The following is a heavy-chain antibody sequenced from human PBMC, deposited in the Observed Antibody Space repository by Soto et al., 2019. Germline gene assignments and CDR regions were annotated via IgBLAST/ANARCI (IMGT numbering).Heavy chain of an antibody. CDR3: TRDPYGGSRYYFDS. CDR1: GFSFSNYA. V-gene: IGHV3-33*01. Sequence: VGSLRLSCAASGFSFSNYAMHWVRQAPGKGLEWVAVIWYDGSNKYYADSVKGRFTISKDNSQTTVYLQMNSLRAEDSAVYYCTRDPYGGSRYYFDSWGQGTLVTVSS. CDR2: IWYDGSNK. D-gene: IGHD1-26*01. J-gene: IGHJ4*02.